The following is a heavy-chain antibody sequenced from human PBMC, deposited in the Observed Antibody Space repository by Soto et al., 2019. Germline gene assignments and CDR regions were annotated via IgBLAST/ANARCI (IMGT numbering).Heavy chain of an antibody. V-gene: IGHV2-70*01. CDR3: ARMMMRDYVMRGMDV. J-gene: IGHJ6*02. D-gene: IGHD3-16*01. Sequence: SGPTLVNPTQTLTLTCTFSGFSLSTSGMCASWIRQPPGKALEWLALIDWDDDKYYSTSLKTRLTISKDTSKNQVVLTMTNMDPVDTATYYCARMMMRDYVMRGMDVWGQGTTVTVSS. CDR1: GFSLSTSGMC. CDR2: IDWDDDK.